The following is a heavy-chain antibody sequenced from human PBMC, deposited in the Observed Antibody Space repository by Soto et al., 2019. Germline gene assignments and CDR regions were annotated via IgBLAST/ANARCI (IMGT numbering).Heavy chain of an antibody. J-gene: IGHJ6*02. V-gene: IGHV4-31*03. CDR2: IYYSGST. D-gene: IGHD2-15*01. CDR1: GGSISSGGYY. CDR3: AGTGSGYCSGGSCYPRARYYYYGMDV. Sequence: SETLSLTCTVSGGSISSGGYYWSWIRQHPGKGLEWIGYIYYSGSTYYNPSLKSRVTISVDTSKNQFSLKLSSVTAADAAVYYCAGTGSGYCSGGSCYPRARYYYYGMDVWGQGTTVTVSS.